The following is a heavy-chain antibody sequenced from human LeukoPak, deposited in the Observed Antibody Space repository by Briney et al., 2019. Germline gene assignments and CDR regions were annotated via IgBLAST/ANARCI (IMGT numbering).Heavy chain of an antibody. J-gene: IGHJ4*02. V-gene: IGHV3-9*01. CDR2: ISWNSGSI. CDR1: GFTFDDYA. D-gene: IGHD3-10*01. CDR3: AKDIGYYGSGSYYKDY. Sequence: GGSLRLSCAASGFTFDDYAMHWVRQAPGKGLEWVSGISWNSGSIGYADSVKGRFTISRDNAKNSLYLQMNSLRAEDTALYYCAKDIGYYGSGSYYKDYWGQGTLVTVSS.